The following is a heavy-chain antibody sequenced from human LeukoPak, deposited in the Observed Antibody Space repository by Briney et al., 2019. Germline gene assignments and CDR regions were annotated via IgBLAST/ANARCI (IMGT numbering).Heavy chain of an antibody. CDR3: ARAFDTPMAESSHY. J-gene: IGHJ4*02. D-gene: IGHD5-18*01. CDR1: GFTFSSYS. Sequence: GGSLRLSCAASGFTFSSYSMNWVRQAPGKGPEWVSSISSSSRDINYADSVRGRFTISRDDAKNSLYLQMNGLRAEDTAVYYCARAFDTPMAESSHYWGQGTLVTVSS. V-gene: IGHV3-21*01. CDR2: ISSSSRDI.